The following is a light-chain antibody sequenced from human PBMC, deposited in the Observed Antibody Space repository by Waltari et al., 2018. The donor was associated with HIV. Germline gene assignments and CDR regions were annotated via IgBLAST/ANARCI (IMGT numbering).Light chain of an antibody. J-gene: IGLJ3*02. CDR1: SYYIGTNY. Sequence: QSLLPQPPSASGTPAPSVTISCSGSSYYIGTNYGYWYKQLPGTAPKLLIYRNKQRPSGVPDLFSGSKSGPSASLAISGRRSEDEADYYCAAWDDSLSGSWVFGGGTKLTVL. V-gene: IGLV1-47*01. CDR2: RNK. CDR3: AAWDDSLSGSWV.